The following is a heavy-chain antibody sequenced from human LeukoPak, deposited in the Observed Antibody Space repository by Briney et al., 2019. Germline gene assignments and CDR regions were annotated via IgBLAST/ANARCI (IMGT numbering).Heavy chain of an antibody. Sequence: GASVKVSCKASGGTFSSYAISWVRQAPGQGLEWMGGIIPIFGTANYAQKFQGRVTITTDESTSTAYMELSSLRSEDMAVYYCARDPSGYYDILTGPQGSWGQGTLVTVSS. CDR2: IIPIFGTA. CDR3: ARDPSGYYDILTGPQGS. D-gene: IGHD3-9*01. V-gene: IGHV1-69*05. CDR1: GGTFSSYA. J-gene: IGHJ4*02.